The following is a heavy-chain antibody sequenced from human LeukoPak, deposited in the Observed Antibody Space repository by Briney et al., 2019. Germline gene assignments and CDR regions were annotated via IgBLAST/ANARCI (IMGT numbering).Heavy chain of an antibody. Sequence: PGGSLRLSCAASGFTFSSYAMSWVRQAPGKGLEWVSAISGSGGSTYYADSVKGRFTISRDNSKNTLYLQMNSLRAEDTAVYYCAKMDCSSTSCSNAFDTWGQGTMVTVSS. CDR2: ISGSGGST. J-gene: IGHJ3*02. V-gene: IGHV3-23*01. D-gene: IGHD2-2*01. CDR1: GFTFSSYA. CDR3: AKMDCSSTSCSNAFDT.